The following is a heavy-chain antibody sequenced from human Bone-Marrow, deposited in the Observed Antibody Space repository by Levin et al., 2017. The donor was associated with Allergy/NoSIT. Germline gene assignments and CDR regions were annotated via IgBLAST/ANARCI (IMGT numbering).Heavy chain of an antibody. CDR1: GDSMTNYY. CDR3: ARELRLIRNWFDP. D-gene: IGHD6-25*01. V-gene: IGHV4-59*01. J-gene: IGHJ5*02. CDR2: IYYSGST. Sequence: SETLSLTCTVSGDSMTNYYWSWIRQPPGKGLEWIGYIYYSGSTNYNPSLKSRVTISVDTSKNQFSLKLTSLTAADTAVYYCARELRLIRNWFDPWGQGTLVTVSS.